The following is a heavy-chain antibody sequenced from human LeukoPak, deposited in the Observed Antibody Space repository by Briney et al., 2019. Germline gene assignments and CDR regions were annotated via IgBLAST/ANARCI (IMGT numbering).Heavy chain of an antibody. V-gene: IGHV3-30*01. Sequence: GGSLRLSCAASGFTFSNYAMHWVHQAPGKGLEWVAVISFDATKEYFGKSVKGRFTISRDNSKSTLFLQMHSLRVEDTALYFCARFKVGSNTTQKNAFDIWGRGTVVTVSS. CDR2: ISFDATKE. J-gene: IGHJ3*02. CDR1: GFTFSNYA. CDR3: ARFKVGSNTTQKNAFDI. D-gene: IGHD1-26*01.